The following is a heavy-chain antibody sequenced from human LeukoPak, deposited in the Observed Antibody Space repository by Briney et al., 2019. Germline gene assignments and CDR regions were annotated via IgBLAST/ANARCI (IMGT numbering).Heavy chain of an antibody. CDR3: AKSLGNQGVIDY. V-gene: IGHV3-23*01. Sequence: PGGSLRLSCAASGFIFRNHAMNWVRQAPGQGLEWVSGVSASGGSTFNTDSVKGRFSISRDNSKNTLYLEMNSLRPEDTALYYCAKSLGNQGVIDYWGQGTLFTVSS. CDR1: GFIFRNHA. CDR2: VSASGGST. D-gene: IGHD3-10*01. J-gene: IGHJ4*02.